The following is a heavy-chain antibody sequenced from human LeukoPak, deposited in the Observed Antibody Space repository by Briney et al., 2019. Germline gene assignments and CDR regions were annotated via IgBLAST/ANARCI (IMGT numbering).Heavy chain of an antibody. D-gene: IGHD6-19*01. CDR2: ISDSGGNS. J-gene: IGHJ2*01. CDR1: GFTVDSNY. V-gene: IGHV3-23*01. Sequence: GGPLRLSCAASGFTVDSNYLSWVRQAPGKGLEWVSSISDSGGNSFYIDSVKGRFTISRDNSKNTLYLQVNSLRAEDTALYYCAKVSTIIEAGLRYFDLWGRGTLVTVSS. CDR3: AKVSTIIEAGLRYFDL.